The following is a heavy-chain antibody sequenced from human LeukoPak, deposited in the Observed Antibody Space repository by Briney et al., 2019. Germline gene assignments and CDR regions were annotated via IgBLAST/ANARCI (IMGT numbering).Heavy chain of an antibody. J-gene: IGHJ6*02. CDR2: INPNSGGT. CDR3: ASKAVYAIPDFYYYYGMDV. D-gene: IGHD2-8*01. CDR1: GYTFTGYY. V-gene: IGHV1-2*02. Sequence: ASVTVSCKASGYTFTGYYMHWVRQAPEQGLEWMGWINPNSGGTNYAQKFQGRVTMTRDTSISTAYMELSRLRSDDTAVYYCASKAVYAIPDFYYYYGMDVWGQGTTVTVSS.